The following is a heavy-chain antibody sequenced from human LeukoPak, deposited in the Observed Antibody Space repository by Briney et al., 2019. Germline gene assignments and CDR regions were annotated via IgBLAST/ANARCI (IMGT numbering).Heavy chain of an antibody. V-gene: IGHV3-23*01. CDR2: ISGSGGST. Sequence: GGSLRLSCAASGFTFSSYAMSWVRQAPGKGLEWVSAISGSGGSTYYADSVKGRFTISRDNSKNTLYLQMNSLRAEDTAVYYCARPYRIAARTPLDYWGQGTLVTVSS. CDR1: GFTFSSYA. D-gene: IGHD6-6*01. J-gene: IGHJ4*02. CDR3: ARPYRIAARTPLDY.